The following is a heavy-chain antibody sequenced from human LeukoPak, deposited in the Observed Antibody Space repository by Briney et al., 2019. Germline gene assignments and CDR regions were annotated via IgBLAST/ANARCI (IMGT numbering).Heavy chain of an antibody. J-gene: IGHJ4*02. CDR3: AKEPYDFWSGSKNYYFDY. CDR2: ISYDGSNK. V-gene: IGHV3-30*18. D-gene: IGHD3-3*01. CDR1: GFTFSSYG. Sequence: PGGSLSLSCAASGFTFSSYGMHWLRQAPGKGLEGVAVISYDGSNKYYADSVKGRFTISRDNSKNTLYLQMNSLRAEDTAVYYCAKEPYDFWSGSKNYYFDYWGQGTLVTVSS.